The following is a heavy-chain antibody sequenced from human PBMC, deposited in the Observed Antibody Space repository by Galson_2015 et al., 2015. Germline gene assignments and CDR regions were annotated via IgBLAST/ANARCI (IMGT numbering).Heavy chain of an antibody. J-gene: IGHJ3*02. Sequence: SETLSLICTVSGGSISSYYWSWIRQPPGKGLEWIGYIYYSGSTNYNPSLKSRVTISVDTSKNQFSLKLSSVTAADTAVYYCARETTVVTPYGIWGQGTMVTVSS. CDR3: ARETTVVTPYGI. CDR1: GGSISSYY. V-gene: IGHV4-59*01. CDR2: IYYSGST. D-gene: IGHD4-23*01.